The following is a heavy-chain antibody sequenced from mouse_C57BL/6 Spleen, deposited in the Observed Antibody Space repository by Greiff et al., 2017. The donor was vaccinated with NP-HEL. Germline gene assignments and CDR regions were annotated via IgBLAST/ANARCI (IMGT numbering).Heavy chain of an antibody. J-gene: IGHJ3*01. CDR1: GYTFTSYW. CDR2: INPSNGGT. V-gene: IGHV1-53*01. CDR3: AREGIYYGYDVGPFAY. D-gene: IGHD2-2*01. Sequence: QVQLKQPGTELVKPGASVKLSCKASGYTFTSYWMHWVKQRPGQGLEWIGNINPSNGGTNYNEKFKSKAALTVDKSSSTAYMQLSSLTSEDSAVYYCAREGIYYGYDVGPFAYWGQGTLVTVSA.